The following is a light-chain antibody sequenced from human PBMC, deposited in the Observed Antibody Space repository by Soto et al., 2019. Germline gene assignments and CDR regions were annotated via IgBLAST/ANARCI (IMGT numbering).Light chain of an antibody. J-gene: IGKJ2*01. CDR3: QQYGGAPFT. CDR1: QSIFQNY. V-gene: IGKV3-20*01. Sequence: ENVLTQSPGTLSLSPSERATLSCRASQSIFQNYLAWYQQKPDQAPRLLVYGASFKATGIQDSFSGSVSGTDFPLTISRLEPEDFAVYYCQQYGGAPFTFGQGTRLDIK. CDR2: GAS.